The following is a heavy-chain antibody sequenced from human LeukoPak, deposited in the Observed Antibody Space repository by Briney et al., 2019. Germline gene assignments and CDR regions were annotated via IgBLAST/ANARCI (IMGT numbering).Heavy chain of an antibody. CDR3: ARERTLVATIPPREKKKNYYMDV. Sequence: GGSLRLSCAASGFIFSNFWMSWVRQAPGKGLERVANIKQDGSEKYYVDSVKGRFTISRDNAKNTLYLQMNSLRAEDTAVYYCARERTLVATIPPREKKKNYYMDVWGKGTTVTVSS. D-gene: IGHD5-12*01. CDR2: IKQDGSEK. J-gene: IGHJ6*03. CDR1: GFIFSNFW. V-gene: IGHV3-7*01.